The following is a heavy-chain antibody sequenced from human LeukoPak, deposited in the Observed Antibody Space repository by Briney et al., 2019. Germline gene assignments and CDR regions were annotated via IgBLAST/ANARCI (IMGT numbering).Heavy chain of an antibody. Sequence: GGSLRLSCAASGFTFSSYGMHWVRQAPGKGLEWVAFIRFDGSNKYYGDSVKGRFTISRDNSKNTLYLQMHSLRAEDTAVYYCVRDQGGAVSYWGQGTLVTVSS. V-gene: IGHV3-30*02. J-gene: IGHJ4*02. CDR3: VRDQGGAVSY. D-gene: IGHD3-16*01. CDR1: GFTFSSYG. CDR2: IRFDGSNK.